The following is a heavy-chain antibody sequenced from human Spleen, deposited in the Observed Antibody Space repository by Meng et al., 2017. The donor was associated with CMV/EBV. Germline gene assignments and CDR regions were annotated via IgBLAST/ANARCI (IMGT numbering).Heavy chain of an antibody. Sequence: TSYYMHGVRQAPGQGLEWMGIINPSGGSTSYAQKFQGRVTMTRDTSTSSIYMELSSLRSEDTAVYYCARVTGRPASNYSPTAEYFDSWGQGTLVTVSS. D-gene: IGHD6-6*01. CDR3: ARVTGRPASNYSPTAEYFDS. CDR2: INPSGGST. CDR1: TSYY. V-gene: IGHV1-46*01. J-gene: IGHJ4*02.